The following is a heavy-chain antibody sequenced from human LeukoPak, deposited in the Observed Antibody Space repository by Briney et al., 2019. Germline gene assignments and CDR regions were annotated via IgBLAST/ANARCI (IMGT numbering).Heavy chain of an antibody. D-gene: IGHD6-6*01. V-gene: IGHV1-8*03. CDR3: ARGRRYSIAARRPYCYYYMDV. Sequence: GASVKVSCKASGYTVTSYDINWVRQATGQGLEWMGWMNPNSGNTGYAQKFQGRVTITRNTSISTAYMELSSLRSEDTAVYYCARGRRYSIAARRPYCYYYMDVWGKGTTVTVSS. CDR1: GYTVTSYD. CDR2: MNPNSGNT. J-gene: IGHJ6*03.